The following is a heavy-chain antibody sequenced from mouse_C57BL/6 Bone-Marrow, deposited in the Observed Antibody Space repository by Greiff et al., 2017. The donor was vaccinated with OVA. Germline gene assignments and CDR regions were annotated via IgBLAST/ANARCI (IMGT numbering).Heavy chain of an antibody. J-gene: IGHJ4*01. Sequence: QVQLQQPGAELVRPGTSVKLSCKASGYTFTSYWMHWVKQRPGQGLEWIGVIDPSDSYTNYNQKFKGKATLTVDTSASTAYMQLSSLTSEDSAVYYCARSPITTVVATDYAMDYWGQGTSVTVSS. CDR1: GYTFTSYW. D-gene: IGHD1-1*01. CDR2: IDPSDSYT. CDR3: ARSPITTVVATDYAMDY. V-gene: IGHV1-59*01.